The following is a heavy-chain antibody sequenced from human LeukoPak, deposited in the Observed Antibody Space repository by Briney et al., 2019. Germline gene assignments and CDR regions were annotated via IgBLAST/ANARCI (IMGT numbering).Heavy chain of an antibody. CDR1: GGSISSSSYY. V-gene: IGHV4-39*07. CDR2: IYYSGST. Sequence: SETLSLTCTVSGGSISSSSYYWGWIRQPPGKRLEWIGSIYYSGSTYYNPSLKSRVTISVDTSKNQFSLKLSSVTAADTAVYYCARDRYYYDSSGYYYGAFDIWGQGTMVTVSS. J-gene: IGHJ3*02. CDR3: ARDRYYYDSSGYYYGAFDI. D-gene: IGHD3-22*01.